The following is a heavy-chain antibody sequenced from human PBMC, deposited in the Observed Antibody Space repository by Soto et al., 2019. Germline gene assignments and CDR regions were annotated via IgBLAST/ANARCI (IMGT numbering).Heavy chain of an antibody. CDR3: AGATYYDFWSGYYTFDY. CDR2: IYYSGST. D-gene: IGHD3-3*01. CDR1: GGSISSSSYY. Sequence: PSETLSLTCTVSGGSISSSSYYWGWIRQPPGKGLEWIGSIYYSGSTYYNPSLKSRVTISVDTSKNQFSLKLSSVTAADTAVYYCAGATYYDFWSGYYTFDYWGQGTLVTVSS. V-gene: IGHV4-39*01. J-gene: IGHJ4*02.